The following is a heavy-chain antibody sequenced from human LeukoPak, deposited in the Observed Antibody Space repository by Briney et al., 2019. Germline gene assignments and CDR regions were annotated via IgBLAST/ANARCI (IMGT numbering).Heavy chain of an antibody. J-gene: IGHJ5*02. CDR1: GGSISSYY. CDR3: ARDNSVRDEAWWFNP. D-gene: IGHD5-24*01. Sequence: SETLSLTCTVSGGSISSYYWSWIRQPAGKGLEWIGRIYTSGSTNYNPSLKRRVTISVDTSKNQFSLKLSSVTAADTAVYYCARDNSVRDEAWWFNPWGQGTLVTVSS. V-gene: IGHV4-4*07. CDR2: IYTSGST.